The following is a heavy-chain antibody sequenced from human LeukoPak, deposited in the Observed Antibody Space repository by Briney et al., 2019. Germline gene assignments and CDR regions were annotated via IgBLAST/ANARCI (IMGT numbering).Heavy chain of an antibody. J-gene: IGHJ4*02. CDR2: IYYSGST. CDR1: GGSISSYY. D-gene: IGHD6-19*01. V-gene: IGHV4-59*01. Sequence: SETLSLTCTVSGGSISSYYWSWIRQPPGKGLEWIGYIYYSGSTNYNPSLKSRVTISVDTSKNQFSLKLSSVTAADTAVYYCARVPVANSSGWCPRPLYYFDYWGQGTLVTVSS. CDR3: ARVPVANSSGWCPRPLYYFDY.